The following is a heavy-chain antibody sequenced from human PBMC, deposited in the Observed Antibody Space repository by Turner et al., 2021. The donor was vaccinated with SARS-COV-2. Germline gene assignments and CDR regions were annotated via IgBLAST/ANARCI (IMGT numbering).Heavy chain of an antibody. J-gene: IGHJ6*03. V-gene: IGHV4-39*01. CDR2: VYYRVNT. CDR1: GVSIISSSYY. Sequence: QLQLQESGPGIVRPPAHLSLTCSVSGVSIISSSYYWGWICQPPGKGPEWILGVYYRVNTYYNPSLESPVTISVDTSNNQFSLKFNSVTAADTAVYYCARVMSTVTTYSYYYMDVWGKVTTVTVSS. D-gene: IGHD4-4*01. CDR3: ARVMSTVTTYSYYYMDV.